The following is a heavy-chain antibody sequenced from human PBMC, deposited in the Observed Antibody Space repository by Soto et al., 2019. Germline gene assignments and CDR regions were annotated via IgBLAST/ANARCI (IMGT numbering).Heavy chain of an antibody. V-gene: IGHV1-2*04. D-gene: IGHD3-9*01. CDR2: INPNSGGT. CDR1: GYTFTGYY. Sequence: ASVKVSCKASGYTFTGYYMHWVRQAPGQGLEWMGWINPNSGGTNYAQKFQGWVTMTRDTSISTAYMELSRLRSDDTAVYYCARSTMRYFDWFPGIYFDYWGQGTLVTVSS. CDR3: ARSTMRYFDWFPGIYFDY. J-gene: IGHJ4*02.